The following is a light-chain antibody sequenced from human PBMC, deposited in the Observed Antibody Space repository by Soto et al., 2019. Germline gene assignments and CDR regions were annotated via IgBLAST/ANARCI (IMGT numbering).Light chain of an antibody. CDR1: QSVLYSSNNKNY. CDR3: QQYYGTPPYT. V-gene: IGKV4-1*01. CDR2: GAS. J-gene: IGKJ2*01. Sequence: DIVMTQSPDSLAVSLGERATINCKSSQSVLYSSNNKNYLAWYQQKPGQPPKLLIYGASTRQSGVPDRFSGGGSGTDFPLTISSLQAEDVAVYFCQQYYGTPPYTFGQGTKLEIK.